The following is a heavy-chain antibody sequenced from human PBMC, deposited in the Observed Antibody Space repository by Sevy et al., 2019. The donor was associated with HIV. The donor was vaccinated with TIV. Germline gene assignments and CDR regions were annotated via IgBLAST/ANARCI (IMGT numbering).Heavy chain of an antibody. CDR3: AKIAVAADNWFDP. J-gene: IGHJ5*02. Sequence: ASAKVSCKASGGTFSSYAISWMRQAPGQGLEWMGGIIPIFGTANYAQKFQGRVTITADESTSTAYMELSSLRSEDTAVYYCAKIAVAADNWFDPWGQGTLVTVSS. D-gene: IGHD6-19*01. V-gene: IGHV1-69*13. CDR1: GGTFSSYA. CDR2: IIPIFGTA.